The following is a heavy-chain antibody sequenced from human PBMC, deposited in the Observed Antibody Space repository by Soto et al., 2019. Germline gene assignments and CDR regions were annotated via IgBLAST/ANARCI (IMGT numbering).Heavy chain of an antibody. CDR1: GFTFSSYG. J-gene: IGHJ4*02. CDR3: AKAATIFGVVIIPPDY. CDR2: ISYDGSNK. Sequence: PGGSLRLSCAASGFTFSSYGMHWVRQAPGKGLEWVAVISYDGSNKYYADSVKGRFTISRDNSKNTLYLQMNSLRAEDTAVYYCAKAATIFGVVIIPPDYWGQGTLVTVSS. D-gene: IGHD3-3*01. V-gene: IGHV3-30*18.